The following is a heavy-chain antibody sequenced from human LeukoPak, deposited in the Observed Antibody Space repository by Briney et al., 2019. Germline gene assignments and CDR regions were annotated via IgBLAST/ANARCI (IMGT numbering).Heavy chain of an antibody. D-gene: IGHD6-19*01. Sequence: SETLSLTCTVSGGSISSSSYYWGWIRQPPGKGLEWIGSIYYSGSTYYNPSLKSRVTISVDTSKNQFSLKLSSVTAADTAMYYCARFSEYSSGWYGPTLGGYFDYWGQGTLVTVSS. V-gene: IGHV4-39*01. CDR1: GGSISSSSYY. CDR3: ARFSEYSSGWYGPTLGGYFDY. CDR2: IYYSGST. J-gene: IGHJ4*02.